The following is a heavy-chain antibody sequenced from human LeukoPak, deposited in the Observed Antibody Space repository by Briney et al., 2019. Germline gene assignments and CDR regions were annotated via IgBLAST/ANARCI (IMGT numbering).Heavy chain of an antibody. CDR3: ARVDLRAAYFDY. Sequence: PSETLSLTCTVSGGSISSYYWSWIRQPAGKGLAWIGRIYTSGSTGYNPSLKSRVTMSVDTSKNQFSLKPSSVTAADTAVYYCARVDLRAAYFDYWGQGTLVTVSS. V-gene: IGHV4-4*07. CDR1: GGSISSYY. D-gene: IGHD2-15*01. CDR2: IYTSGST. J-gene: IGHJ4*02.